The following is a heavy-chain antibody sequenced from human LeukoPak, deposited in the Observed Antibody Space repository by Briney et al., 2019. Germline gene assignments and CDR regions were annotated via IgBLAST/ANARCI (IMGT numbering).Heavy chain of an antibody. D-gene: IGHD3-22*01. CDR3: AKANYYDSSGYLDY. J-gene: IGHJ4*02. CDR2: ILHDGTNE. V-gene: IGHV3-30*18. CDR1: GFTFSSYG. Sequence: QPGGSLRLSCAASGFTFSSYGMHWVRQAPGKGLEWVAAILHDGTNEYYADFVKGRFTISRDNSKNTLYLQMNSLRAEDTAVYYCAKANYYDSSGYLDYWGQGTLVTVSS.